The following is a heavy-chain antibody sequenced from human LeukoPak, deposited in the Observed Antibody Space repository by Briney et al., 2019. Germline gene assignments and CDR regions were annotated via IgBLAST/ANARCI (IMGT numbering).Heavy chain of an antibody. CDR1: GFSLSTSGMF. D-gene: IGHD3-10*01. CDR2: IDWDDDK. CDR3: AREFRGDWYFDL. V-gene: IGHV2-70*11. J-gene: IGHJ2*01. Sequence: SGPPLVKPTQTLTLTCTFSGFSLSTSGMFVSWIRQPPGKALEWLARIDWDDDKYYSTSLKTRLTISKDTSKNQVVLTMTNMDPVDTATYYCAREFRGDWYFDLWGRGTLVTVSS.